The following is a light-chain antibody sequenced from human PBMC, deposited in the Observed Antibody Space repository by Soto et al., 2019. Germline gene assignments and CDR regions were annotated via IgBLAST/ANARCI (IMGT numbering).Light chain of an antibody. CDR3: SSYTNSRTLV. CDR2: EVS. V-gene: IGLV2-14*01. Sequence: QSALTQPASVSGSPGQSVTISCAGSSNDIGEYNYVSWYQQHPGEAPKVVIYEVSSRPSGSSNRFSGSKSGNTASLTISGLQAEEEADYYCSSYTNSRTLVFGTGTKLTVL. J-gene: IGLJ1*01. CDR1: SNDIGEYNY.